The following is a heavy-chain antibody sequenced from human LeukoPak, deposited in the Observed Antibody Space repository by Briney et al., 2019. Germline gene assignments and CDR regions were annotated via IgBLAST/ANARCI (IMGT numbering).Heavy chain of an antibody. CDR1: GGSFSGYY. Sequence: SETLSLTCAAYGGSFSGYYWSWIRQPPGKGLEWIGEINHSGSTNYNPSLKSRVTISVDTSKNQFSLKLSSVTAADTAVYYCARGPRGYRRFDYWGQGTLVTVSS. CDR2: INHSGST. V-gene: IGHV4-34*01. CDR3: ARGPRGYRRFDY. J-gene: IGHJ4*02. D-gene: IGHD5-18*01.